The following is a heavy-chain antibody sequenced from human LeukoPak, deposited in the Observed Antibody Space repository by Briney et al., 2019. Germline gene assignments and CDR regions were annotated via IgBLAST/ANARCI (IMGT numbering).Heavy chain of an antibody. Sequence: ASVKVSCKASGYTFTSYGISWVRQAPGQGLEWMGWICAYNGNTNYAQKLQGRVTMTTDTSTSTAYMEPRSLRSDDTAVYYCAREGATIFGVVPYYYMDVWGKGTTVTVSS. CDR3: AREGATIFGVVPYYYMDV. J-gene: IGHJ6*03. CDR2: ICAYNGNT. CDR1: GYTFTSYG. V-gene: IGHV1-18*01. D-gene: IGHD3-3*01.